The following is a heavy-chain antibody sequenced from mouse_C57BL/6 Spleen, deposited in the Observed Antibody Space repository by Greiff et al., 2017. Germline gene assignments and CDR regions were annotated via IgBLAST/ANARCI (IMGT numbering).Heavy chain of an antibody. CDR3: ARRMDYGSGYAMGC. J-gene: IGHJ4*01. CDR1: GYTFTSYW. CDR2: INPSNGGT. Sequence: QVQLQQPGTELVKPGSSVKLSCKASGYTFTSYWMHWVKQRPGQGLEWIGNINPSNGGTNYNEKFKSKATLTEDKSSSTADMELSSLTSEDSAVYCCARRMDYGSGYAMGCWGQGTSVTV. D-gene: IGHD1-1*01. V-gene: IGHV1-53*01.